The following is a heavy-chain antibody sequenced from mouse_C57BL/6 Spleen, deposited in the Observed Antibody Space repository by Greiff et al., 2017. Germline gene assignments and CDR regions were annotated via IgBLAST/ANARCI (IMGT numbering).Heavy chain of an antibody. Sequence: VQLQQPGAELVKPGASVKLSCKASGYTFTSYWMQWVKQRPGQGLEWIGEIDPSDSYTNYNQKFKGKATLTVDTSSSTAYMQLSSLTSEDSAVYYCARSDGRSRFAYWGQGTLVTVSA. D-gene: IGHD1-1*01. CDR1: GYTFTSYW. CDR2: IDPSDSYT. J-gene: IGHJ3*01. CDR3: ARSDGRSRFAY. V-gene: IGHV1-50*01.